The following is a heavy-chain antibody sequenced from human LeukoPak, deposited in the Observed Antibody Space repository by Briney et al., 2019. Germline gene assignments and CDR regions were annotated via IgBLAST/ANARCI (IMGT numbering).Heavy chain of an antibody. Sequence: RGASVKVSCTASGYTFTSYGISWVRQAPGQGLEWMGWISAYNGNTNYAQKLQGRVTMTTDTSTSTAYMELRSLRSDDTAVYYCARFGLGKHIEVAGIPFDIWGQGTMVTVSS. V-gene: IGHV1-18*01. D-gene: IGHD6-19*01. J-gene: IGHJ3*02. CDR3: ARFGLGKHIEVAGIPFDI. CDR1: GYTFTSYG. CDR2: ISAYNGNT.